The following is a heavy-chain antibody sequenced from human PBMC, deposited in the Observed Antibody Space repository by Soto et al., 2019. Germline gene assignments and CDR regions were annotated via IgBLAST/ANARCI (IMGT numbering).Heavy chain of an antibody. CDR2: ISGGCDAT. V-gene: IGHV3-23*01. D-gene: IGHD3-10*01. CDR3: ARKVSGSTGRPDLWYFDL. J-gene: IGHJ2*01. Sequence: EVQLLDSGGGLVQPGGSLRLSCAASGFTFSGYALTWVRQAPGKGLEWVSAISGGCDATFYADSVKGRFTISRNNSKSALYLQMNTLRAEDTAVYYCARKVSGSTGRPDLWYFDLWGRGTLVTVSS. CDR1: GFTFSGYA.